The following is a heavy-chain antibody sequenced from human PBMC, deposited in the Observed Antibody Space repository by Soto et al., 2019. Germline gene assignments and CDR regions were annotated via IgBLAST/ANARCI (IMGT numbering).Heavy chain of an antibody. D-gene: IGHD3-10*01. Sequence: GGSLRLSCAASGFTFSSYGMHWVRQAPGKGLEWVAVIWYDGSNKYYADSVKGRFTISRDNSKNTLYLQMNSLRAEDTAAYYCARDANYYGSGSSPPHPYYFDYWGQGTLVTVSS. CDR2: IWYDGSNK. V-gene: IGHV3-33*01. J-gene: IGHJ4*02. CDR1: GFTFSSYG. CDR3: ARDANYYGSGSSPPHPYYFDY.